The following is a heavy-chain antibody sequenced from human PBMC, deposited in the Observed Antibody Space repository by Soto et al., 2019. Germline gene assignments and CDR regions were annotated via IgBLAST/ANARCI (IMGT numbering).Heavy chain of an antibody. V-gene: IGHV4-30-4*01. D-gene: IGHD5-18*01. CDR2: IYYSGST. Sequence: QVQLQESGPGLVKPSQTLSLTCTVSGGSISSGDYYWSWIRQPPGKGLEWIGYIYYSGSTYYSPSLKSRVTISVDTSKNQFSLKLSSVTAADTAVYYCAGIQSKRLSGLDPWGQGTLVTVSS. CDR3: AGIQSKRLSGLDP. CDR1: GGSISSGDYY. J-gene: IGHJ5*02.